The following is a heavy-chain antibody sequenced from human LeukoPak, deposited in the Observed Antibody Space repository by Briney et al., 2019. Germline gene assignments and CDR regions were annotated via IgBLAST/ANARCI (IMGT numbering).Heavy chain of an antibody. CDR1: GFTFSNYE. D-gene: IGHD6-19*01. V-gene: IGHV3-48*03. J-gene: IGHJ4*02. CDR2: ISTSATTI. CDR3: AREQWPGQY. Sequence: GGSLTLSCAASGFTFSNYEMKRLRQAPGKGLEWVSYISTSATTIYYADSVKGRFTISRDNAKNSLYLQMNRLRAADTAVYYCAREQWPGQYWGQRTLVTASS.